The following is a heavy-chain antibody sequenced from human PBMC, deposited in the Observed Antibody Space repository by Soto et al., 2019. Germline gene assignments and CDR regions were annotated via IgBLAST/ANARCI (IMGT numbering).Heavy chain of an antibody. V-gene: IGHV3-30-3*01. CDR2: ISYDGSIK. CDR3: AREWSTSGDLDY. Sequence: QVQLVESGGGVVQPGRSLRLSCAASGFTFSSHSIQWVRQAPGKGLAWVAVISYDGSIKYYADSVKGRFTISRDNSKNTAYLQMNSLSAEDTAVFYCAREWSTSGDLDYWGQGTLVIVSS. D-gene: IGHD3-10*01. J-gene: IGHJ4*02. CDR1: GFTFSSHS.